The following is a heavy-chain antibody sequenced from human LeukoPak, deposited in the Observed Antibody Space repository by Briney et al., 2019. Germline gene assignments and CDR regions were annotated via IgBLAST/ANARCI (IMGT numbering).Heavy chain of an antibody. CDR1: GGSISSSSYY. CDR3: ARDHPDAFDI. V-gene: IGHV4-39*07. Sequence: SETLSLTCTVSGGSISSSSYYWGWIRQPPGKGLEWIGSIYYSGSTYYNPSLKSRVTISVDTSKNQFSLKLSFVTAADTAVYYCARDHPDAFDIWGQGTMVTVSS. J-gene: IGHJ3*02. CDR2: IYYSGST.